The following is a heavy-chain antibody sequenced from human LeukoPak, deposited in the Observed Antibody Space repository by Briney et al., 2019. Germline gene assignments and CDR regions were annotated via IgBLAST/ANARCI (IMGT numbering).Heavy chain of an antibody. V-gene: IGHV3-48*01. CDR2: ISSSSSTI. J-gene: IGHJ4*02. Sequence: GGSLRLSCAASGFTFSSYSMNWVRQGPGKGLEWVSYISSSSSTIYYADSVKGRFTISRDNAKNSLYLQMNSLRAEDTAVYYCAREAYSSGWYAAYFDYWGQGTLVTVSS. CDR1: GFTFSSYS. CDR3: AREAYSSGWYAAYFDY. D-gene: IGHD6-19*01.